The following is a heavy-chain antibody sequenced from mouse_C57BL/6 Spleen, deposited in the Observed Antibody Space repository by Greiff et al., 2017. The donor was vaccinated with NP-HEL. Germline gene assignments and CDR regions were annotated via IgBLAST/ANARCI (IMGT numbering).Heavy chain of an antibody. CDR3: ARYTAQATGYAMDY. D-gene: IGHD3-2*02. CDR1: GFTFTDYY. CDR2: IRNKANGYTT. Sequence: DVQLVESGGGLVQPGGSLSLSCAASGFTFTDYYMSWVRQPPGKALEWLGFIRNKANGYTTEYSASVKGRFTISRDNSQSILYLQMNALRAEDSATYYCARYTAQATGYAMDYWGQGTSVTVSS. J-gene: IGHJ4*01. V-gene: IGHV7-3*01.